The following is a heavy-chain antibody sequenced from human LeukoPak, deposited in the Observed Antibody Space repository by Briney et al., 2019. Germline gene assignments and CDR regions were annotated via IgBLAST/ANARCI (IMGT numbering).Heavy chain of an antibody. Sequence: SQTLSLTCTVSGGXISSGGYYWSWIRQHPGKGLEWIGYIYYSGSTYYNPSLKSRVTISVDTSKNQFSLKLSSVTAADTAVYYCARGAWFGELLYPYFDYWGQGTLVTVSS. D-gene: IGHD3-10*01. J-gene: IGHJ4*02. V-gene: IGHV4-31*03. CDR3: ARGAWFGELLYPYFDY. CDR1: GGXISSGGYY. CDR2: IYYSGST.